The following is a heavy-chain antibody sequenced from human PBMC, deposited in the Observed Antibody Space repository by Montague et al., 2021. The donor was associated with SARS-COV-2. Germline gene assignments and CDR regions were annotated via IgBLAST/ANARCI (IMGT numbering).Heavy chain of an antibody. CDR2: IDWDDDK. CDR1: GFSLNTSGMC. D-gene: IGHD5-24*01. Sequence: PALVKPTQTLTLTCTFSGFSLNTSGMCVSWIRQPPGKALEWLARIDWDDDKYYSTSLKTRLTISKDTSKNQVVLTMTNMDPVDTATYYCARTNYQAPSPNYYYDGIDVWGQGTTVTVSS. CDR3: ARTNYQAPSPNYYYDGIDV. V-gene: IGHV2-70*11. J-gene: IGHJ6*02.